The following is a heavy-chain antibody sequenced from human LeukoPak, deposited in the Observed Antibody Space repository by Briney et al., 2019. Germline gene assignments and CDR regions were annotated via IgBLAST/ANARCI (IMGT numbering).Heavy chain of an antibody. V-gene: IGHV1-2*02. D-gene: IGHD2-8*02. Sequence: GASVKVSCKASACIFTYYYIHWVRQAPGQGLEWVGLINPDTGCSLHAQNFHGRVAFTSDTSIRTAYMELNRLTSDGTAVYYCLRGHTGENYRNYYMYVWGKGTTVTVCS. CDR3: LRGHTGENYRNYYMYV. CDR2: INPDTGCS. J-gene: IGHJ6*03. CDR1: ACIFTYYY.